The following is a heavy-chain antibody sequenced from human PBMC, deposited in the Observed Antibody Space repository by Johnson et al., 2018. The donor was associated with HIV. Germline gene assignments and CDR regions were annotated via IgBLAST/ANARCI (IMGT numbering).Heavy chain of an antibody. CDR3: ARGGTYYYGLGPSDAFDI. Sequence: VQLVESGGGLVQPGGSLRLSCAASEFTFSNYWMHWVRQGLGKGLVWVSRINSGSIGYADSVMGRFTISRDNAKNSLYLQMNSLRAEDTALYYCARGGTYYYGLGPSDAFDIWGQGTMVTVSS. CDR1: EFTFSNYW. D-gene: IGHD3-10*01. J-gene: IGHJ3*02. CDR2: INSGSI. V-gene: IGHV3-74*02.